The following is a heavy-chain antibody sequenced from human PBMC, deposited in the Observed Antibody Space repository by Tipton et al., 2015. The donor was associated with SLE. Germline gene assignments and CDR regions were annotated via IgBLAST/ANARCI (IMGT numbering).Heavy chain of an antibody. CDR2: VHYSGEN. V-gene: IGHV4-39*07. D-gene: IGHD1-26*01. CDR3: ARQVGAGRWCFDL. Sequence: LRLSCTVSGDSIRSSTYFWVWLRQPPGKGLEWIGTVHYSGENYYNSSLKSRVTTSVDTSKSQFSLKLTSLTAADTALYYCARQVGAGRWCFDLWGRGTLVTVSS. J-gene: IGHJ2*01. CDR1: GDSIRSSTYF.